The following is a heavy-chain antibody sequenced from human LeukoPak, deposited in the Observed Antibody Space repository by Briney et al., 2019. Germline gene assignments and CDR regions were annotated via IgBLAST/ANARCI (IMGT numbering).Heavy chain of an antibody. J-gene: IGHJ4*02. CDR3: ARGGSTWYYFDY. CDR1: GFTFSTYW. D-gene: IGHD6-13*01. Sequence: GGSLRLSCAASGFTFSTYWMSWVRQAPGKGLEWVSFITTSSYIYYADSVKGRFTISRDNAKNSLYLQMNSLRVEDTAVYYCARGGSTWYYFDYWGQGTLVTVSS. CDR2: ITTSSYI. V-gene: IGHV3-21*01.